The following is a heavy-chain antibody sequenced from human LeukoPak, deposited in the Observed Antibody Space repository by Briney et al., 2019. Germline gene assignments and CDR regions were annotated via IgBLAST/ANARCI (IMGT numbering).Heavy chain of an antibody. Sequence: SGPTLVKPTQTLTLTCTFSGFSLSTSGVGVGWIRQPPGKALEWLALIYWDDDKRYSPSLKSRLTITKDTSKNQVVLTMTNMDPVDTATYYCAHRPPKYSSSWGDYFDYWGQGTLVTVSS. J-gene: IGHJ4*02. V-gene: IGHV2-5*02. D-gene: IGHD6-13*01. CDR2: IYWDDDK. CDR3: AHRPPKYSSSWGDYFDY. CDR1: GFSLSTSGVG.